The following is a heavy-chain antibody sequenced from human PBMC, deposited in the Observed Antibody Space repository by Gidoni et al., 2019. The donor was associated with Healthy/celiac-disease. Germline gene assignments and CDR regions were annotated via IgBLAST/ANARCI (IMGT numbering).Heavy chain of an antibody. CDR3: ARDRGGNSFLDY. CDR2: ISSSSSTI. CDR1: GCTFSSYS. V-gene: IGHV3-48*02. J-gene: IGHJ4*02. D-gene: IGHD2-15*01. Sequence: EVQLVESGGGLVQPGGSLRLSCAASGCTFSSYSMNWVRQSPGKGLGWVSYISSSSSTIYYPDSVTGRFTISRDNAKHSLYLQMNGLRDEDTAVYYCARDRGGNSFLDYWGQGTLVTVSS.